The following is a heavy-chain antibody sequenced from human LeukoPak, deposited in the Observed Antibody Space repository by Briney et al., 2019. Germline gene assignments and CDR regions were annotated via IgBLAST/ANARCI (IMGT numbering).Heavy chain of an antibody. CDR3: AAELYSGSYGRCCSFAF. D-gene: IGHD1-26*01. CDR2: IIVGSGKT. Sequence: ASVKVSCKASGFTFSNSAMQWVRQARGQSLEWIGWIIVGSGKTHYAQNLQERISITTDMSTNTAYMELSSLRSEDTAVYYCAAELYSGSYGRCCSFAFWGQGTQVTVSS. J-gene: IGHJ4*02. CDR1: GFTFSNSA. V-gene: IGHV1-58*02.